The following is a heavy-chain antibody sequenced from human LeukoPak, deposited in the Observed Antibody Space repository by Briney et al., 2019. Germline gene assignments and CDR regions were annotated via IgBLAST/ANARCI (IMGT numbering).Heavy chain of an antibody. Sequence: SETLSLTCTVSGGSISGSSYYWGWIRQPPGKGLEWIGTIHYSGSTYYNPSLKSRVTMSVDTSKNQFSLKLSSVTAADTAVYYCARDRYSSSWYVGWFDPWGQGTLVTVSS. V-gene: IGHV4-39*02. D-gene: IGHD6-13*01. CDR1: GGSISGSSYY. CDR2: IHYSGST. J-gene: IGHJ5*02. CDR3: ARDRYSSSWYVGWFDP.